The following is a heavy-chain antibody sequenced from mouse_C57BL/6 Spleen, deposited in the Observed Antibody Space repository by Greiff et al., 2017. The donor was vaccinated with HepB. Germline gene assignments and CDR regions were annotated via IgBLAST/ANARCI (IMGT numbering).Heavy chain of an antibody. D-gene: IGHD2-1*01. CDR2: ISSGSSTI. J-gene: IGHJ3*01. V-gene: IGHV5-17*01. CDR1: GFTFSDYG. CDR3: GSNYGFAY. Sequence: EVKLVESGGGLVKPGGSLKLSCAASGFTFSDYGMHWVRQAPGKGLEWVAYISSGSSTIYYADTVKGRFTISRDNAKNTLFLQMTSLRSEDTAMYYCGSNYGFAYWGQGTLVTVSA.